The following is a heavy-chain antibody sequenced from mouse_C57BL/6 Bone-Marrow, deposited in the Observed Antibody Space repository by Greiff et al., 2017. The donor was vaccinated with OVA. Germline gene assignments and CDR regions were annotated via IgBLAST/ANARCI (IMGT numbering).Heavy chain of an antibody. J-gene: IGHJ1*03. V-gene: IGHV6-6*01. CDR3: TRGGYYGSSYDYWYFDV. CDR2: IRNKANNHAT. D-gene: IGHD1-1*01. Sequence: EVKLLESGGGLVQPGGSMKLSCAASGFTFSDAWMDWVRQSPEKGLEWVAEIRNKANNHATYYAESVKGRFTISRDDSKSSVYLQMNSLRAEDTGIYYCTRGGYYGSSYDYWYFDVWGTGTTVTVSS. CDR1: GFTFSDAW.